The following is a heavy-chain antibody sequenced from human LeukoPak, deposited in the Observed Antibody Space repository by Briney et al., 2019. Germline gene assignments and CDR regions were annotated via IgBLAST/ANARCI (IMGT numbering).Heavy chain of an antibody. CDR2: ISSSGSTI. D-gene: IGHD2-2*01. CDR3: ARDGVGGLGIVVVPAANGLDY. J-gene: IGHJ4*02. CDR1: GFTFSDYY. V-gene: IGHV3-11*04. Sequence: GGSLRLSCAASGFTFSDYYMSWIRQAPGKGLEWVSYISSSGSTIYYADSVKGRFTISRDNSKNTLYLQMNSLRAEDTAVYYCARDGVGGLGIVVVPAANGLDYWGQGTLVTVSS.